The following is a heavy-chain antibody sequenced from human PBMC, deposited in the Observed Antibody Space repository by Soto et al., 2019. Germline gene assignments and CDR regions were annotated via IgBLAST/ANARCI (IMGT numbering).Heavy chain of an antibody. Sequence: GGSLRLSCAASGFTFSNAWMSWVRQAPGKGLEWVGRIKSKTDGGTTDYAAPVKGRFTISRDDSKNTLYLQMNSLKTEDTAVYYCTTVVVWNYGLAFDIWGQGTMVTVSS. CDR3: TTVVVWNYGLAFDI. V-gene: IGHV3-15*01. J-gene: IGHJ3*02. CDR2: IKSKTDGGTT. CDR1: GFTFSNAW. D-gene: IGHD1-7*01.